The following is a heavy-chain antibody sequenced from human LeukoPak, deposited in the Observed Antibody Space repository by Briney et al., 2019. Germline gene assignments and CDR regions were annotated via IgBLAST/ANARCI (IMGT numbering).Heavy chain of an antibody. Sequence: GGSLRLSCVASGFTFRSYWMSWVRQAPGKGLEWVSVIYSGGSTYYADSVKGRFTISRDNSKNTLYLQMNSLRAEDTAVYYCAREDKVTPFDYWGQGTLVTVSS. CDR1: GFTFRSYW. CDR2: IYSGGST. V-gene: IGHV3-66*01. J-gene: IGHJ4*02. D-gene: IGHD4-23*01. CDR3: AREDKVTPFDY.